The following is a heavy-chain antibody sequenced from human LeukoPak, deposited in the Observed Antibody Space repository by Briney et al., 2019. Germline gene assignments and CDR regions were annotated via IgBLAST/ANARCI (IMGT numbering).Heavy chain of an antibody. CDR2: IYYSGST. CDR1: GGSISSYY. J-gene: IGHJ5*02. CDR3: ARERGSGWFNWFDP. Sequence: SETLSLTCTVSGGSISSYYWSWIRQPPGKGLEWIGYIYYSGSTNYNPSLKSRVTISVDTSKNQFSLKLSSVTAADTAVYYCARERGSGWFNWFDPWGQGTLVTVSS. D-gene: IGHD6-19*01. V-gene: IGHV4-59*12.